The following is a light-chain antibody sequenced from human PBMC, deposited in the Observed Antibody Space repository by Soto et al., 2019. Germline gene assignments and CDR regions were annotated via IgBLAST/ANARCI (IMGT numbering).Light chain of an antibody. CDR1: QSISSY. V-gene: IGKV1-39*01. CDR3: QQSYSTPQIT. Sequence: DIQMTQSPSSLSASVGDRVTITCRASQSISSYLNWYQQKPGKAPKLLIYAASSLQSGVPSRFSGSGSGTDFTFTISSLQPEDFATYYCQQSYSTPQITFGGGTKVEI. J-gene: IGKJ4*01. CDR2: AAS.